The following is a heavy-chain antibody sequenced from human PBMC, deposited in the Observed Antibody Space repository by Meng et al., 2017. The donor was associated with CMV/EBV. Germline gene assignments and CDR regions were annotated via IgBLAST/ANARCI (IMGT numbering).Heavy chain of an antibody. J-gene: IGHJ4*02. D-gene: IGHD2-15*01. Sequence: QVQRVRSGAEVKKPGASVKVSCTASRYTFTGYNMHWVRRAPGQGLEWMGWINPNSGGTNYAQKFQGRVTMTRDTSISTAYMELSRLRSDDTAVYYCARDDGSLDYWGQGTLVTVSS. V-gene: IGHV1-2*02. CDR1: RYTFTGYN. CDR3: ARDDGSLDY. CDR2: INPNSGGT.